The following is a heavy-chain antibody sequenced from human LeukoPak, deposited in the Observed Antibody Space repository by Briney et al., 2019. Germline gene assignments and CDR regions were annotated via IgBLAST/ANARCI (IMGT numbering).Heavy chain of an antibody. J-gene: IGHJ6*02. V-gene: IGHV4-59*01. CDR3: ARVGVDTAMDDYYGMDV. CDR1: GGSISSYY. CDR2: IYYSGST. D-gene: IGHD5-18*01. Sequence: SETLSLTCTASGGSISSYYWSWIRQPPGKGLEWIGYIYYSGSTNYNPSLKSRVTISVDTSKNQFSLKLSSVTAADTAVYYCARVGVDTAMDDYYGMDVWGQGTTVTVSS.